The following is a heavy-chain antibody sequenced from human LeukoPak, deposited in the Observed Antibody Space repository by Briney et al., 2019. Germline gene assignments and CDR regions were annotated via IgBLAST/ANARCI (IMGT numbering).Heavy chain of an antibody. CDR1: GGSFSGYY. CDR2: INHSGST. CDR3: ARGLGYQVAAAGR. Sequence: PSETLSLTCAVYGGSFSGYYWSWIRQPPGKGLEWIGEINHSGSTNYNPSLKSRVTISVDTSKNQFSLKLSSVTAADTAVYYCARGLGYQVAAAGRWGQGTLVTVSS. D-gene: IGHD6-13*01. V-gene: IGHV4-34*01. J-gene: IGHJ4*02.